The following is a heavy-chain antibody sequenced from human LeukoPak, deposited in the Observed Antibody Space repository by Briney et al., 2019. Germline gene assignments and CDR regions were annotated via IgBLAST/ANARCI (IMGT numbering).Heavy chain of an antibody. Sequence: GSLRLSCVASGVTFSSHTMHWVRQAPGKGLEWVAAISYDGSKKYYADSVKGRFTISRDNSKNTLDLQMDSLKTEDTAIYYSAREFVSRGYFDYWGQGALVTVSS. CDR1: GVTFSSHT. D-gene: IGHD3-10*01. J-gene: IGHJ4*02. V-gene: IGHV3-30*04. CDR2: ISYDGSKK. CDR3: AREFVSRGYFDY.